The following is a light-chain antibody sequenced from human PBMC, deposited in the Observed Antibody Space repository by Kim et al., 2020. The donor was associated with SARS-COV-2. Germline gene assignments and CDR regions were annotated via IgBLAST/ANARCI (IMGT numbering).Light chain of an antibody. Sequence: PGEGATLSCSASQSVSSSNLAWYQQKPGQPPRLLIYDASKRATDIPARLTGSGSGTDFTLTISSLEPEDFAVYYCQQRSSWPPYTFGQGTKLEI. CDR3: QQRSSWPPYT. CDR1: QSVSSSN. CDR2: DAS. V-gene: IGKV3-11*01. J-gene: IGKJ2*01.